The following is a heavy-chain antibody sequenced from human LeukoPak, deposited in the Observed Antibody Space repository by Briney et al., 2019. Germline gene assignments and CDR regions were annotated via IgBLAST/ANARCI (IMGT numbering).Heavy chain of an antibody. Sequence: SQTLSLTCTVSGGSISSADYYWSWIRQPPGKGLEWIGHIYHSGSTNCNPSLKSRVTISVDTSKNQFSLKLSSVTAADTAVYYCARNLYDSSGSMGIYTFDYWGQGTLVTVSS. V-gene: IGHV4-30-2*02. CDR3: ARNLYDSSGSMGIYTFDY. CDR2: IYHSGST. D-gene: IGHD3-22*01. CDR1: GGSISSADYY. J-gene: IGHJ4*02.